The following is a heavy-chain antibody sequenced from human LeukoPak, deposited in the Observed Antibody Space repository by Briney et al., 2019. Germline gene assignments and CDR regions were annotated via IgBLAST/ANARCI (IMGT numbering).Heavy chain of an antibody. CDR3: ARDDQGGYSPHDSFDI. D-gene: IGHD5-18*01. V-gene: IGHV4-59*01. CDR2: IYYSGST. J-gene: IGHJ3*02. Sequence: SETLSLTCTVSGGSLSSYYWSWIRQPPGKGLEWIGYIYYSGSTNYNPSLKSRVTISVDTSKNQFSLKLSSVTAADTAVYYCARDDQGGYSPHDSFDIWGQGTMVTVSS. CDR1: GGSLSSYY.